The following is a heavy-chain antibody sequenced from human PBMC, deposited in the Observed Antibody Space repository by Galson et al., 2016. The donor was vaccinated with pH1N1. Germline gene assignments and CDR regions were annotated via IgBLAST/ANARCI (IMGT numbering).Heavy chain of an antibody. D-gene: IGHD2-21*01. J-gene: IGHJ4*02. CDR3: ARAIAQGDSY. CDR1: GFSLNSFW. V-gene: IGHV3-7*01. CDR2: INQDGSVK. Sequence: SLRLSCAASGFSLNSFWMTWVRQAPGKGLEWVANINQDGSVKYYVDSVKGRFTISRDSAKNSLYLQMDSLRAEDTAIYYCARAIAQGDSYWGQGTLVTVSS.